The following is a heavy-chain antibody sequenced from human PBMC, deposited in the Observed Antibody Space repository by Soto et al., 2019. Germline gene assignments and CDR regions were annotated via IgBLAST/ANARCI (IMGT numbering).Heavy chain of an antibody. Sequence: GGSLRLSCAASGFTFSSYWMSWVRQAPGKGLEWVANIKQDGSEKYYVDSVKGRFTISRDNAKNSLYLQMNSLRAEDTAVYYCARDQSPVTTKWDLHYFDYWGQGTLVTVSS. CDR3: ARDQSPVTTKWDLHYFDY. D-gene: IGHD4-17*01. CDR2: IKQDGSEK. CDR1: GFTFSSYW. J-gene: IGHJ4*02. V-gene: IGHV3-7*03.